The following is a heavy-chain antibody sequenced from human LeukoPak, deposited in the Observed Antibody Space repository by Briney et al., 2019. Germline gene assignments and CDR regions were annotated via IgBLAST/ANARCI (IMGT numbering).Heavy chain of an antibody. V-gene: IGHV4-34*01. J-gene: IGHJ3*02. D-gene: IGHD3-22*01. Sequence: SETLSLTCAVYGGSFSDYYWSWIRQPPGKGLEWIGEISHSGSTNYNPSLKSRVTISVDTSKNQFSLKLSSVTAADTAVYYCARELYSSGYHDAFDIWGQGTMVIVSS. CDR3: ARELYSSGYHDAFDI. CDR1: GGSFSDYY. CDR2: ISHSGST.